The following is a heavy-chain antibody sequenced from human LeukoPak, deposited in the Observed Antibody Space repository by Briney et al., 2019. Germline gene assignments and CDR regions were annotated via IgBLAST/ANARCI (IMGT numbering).Heavy chain of an antibody. Sequence: SVKLSCKASGGTFSSYAISWVRQAPGQGLEWMGGIIPIFGTANYAQKFQGRVTITADESTSTAYMKLSSLRSEDTAVYYCARAMVRGVIINMDVWGKGTTVTVSS. J-gene: IGHJ6*03. D-gene: IGHD3-10*01. CDR2: IIPIFGTA. CDR3: ARAMVRGVIINMDV. V-gene: IGHV1-69*13. CDR1: GGTFSSYA.